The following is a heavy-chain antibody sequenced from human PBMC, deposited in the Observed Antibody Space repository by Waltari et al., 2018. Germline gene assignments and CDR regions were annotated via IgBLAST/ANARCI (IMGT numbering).Heavy chain of an antibody. CDR3: ARGGLKGFDY. J-gene: IGHJ4*02. V-gene: IGHV3-48*04. Sequence: EVQLVESGGGLVQPGGSLRLSCGASGFTFSSYSMNWVRQAPGKGLEWVSYISSSSSTIYYADAVKGRFTISRDNAKNSLYLQMNSLRAEDTAVYYCARGGLKGFDYWGQGTLVTVSS. D-gene: IGHD3-16*01. CDR2: ISSSSSTI. CDR1: GFTFSSYS.